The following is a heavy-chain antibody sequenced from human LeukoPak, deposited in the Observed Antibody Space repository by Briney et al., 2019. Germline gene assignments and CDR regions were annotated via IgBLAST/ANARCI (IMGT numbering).Heavy chain of an antibody. Sequence: ASVKVSCKASGYTFTGYYMHWVRQAPGQGLEWMGWINPNSGDTNYAQKFQGRVTMTRDTSISTAYMELSRLRSDDTAVYYCARANGWGKNWFDPWGQGTPVTVSS. V-gene: IGHV1-2*02. D-gene: IGHD6-19*01. CDR2: INPNSGDT. CDR1: GYTFTGYY. CDR3: ARANGWGKNWFDP. J-gene: IGHJ5*02.